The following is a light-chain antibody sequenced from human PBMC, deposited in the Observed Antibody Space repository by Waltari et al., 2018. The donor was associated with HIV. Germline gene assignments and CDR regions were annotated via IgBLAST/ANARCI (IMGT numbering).Light chain of an antibody. J-gene: IGLJ3*02. CDR2: DNS. CDR1: SSNIGAGYD. Sequence: QSVLTQPPSVSGAPGQRVTISCTGSSSNIGAGYDVHWYQQLPGTAPKLLSYDNSNRPSGVPDRFSGSKSGTSASRAITELQAEDEADYYCQSYDSSLSAWVFGGGTKLTVL. V-gene: IGLV1-40*01. CDR3: QSYDSSLSAWV.